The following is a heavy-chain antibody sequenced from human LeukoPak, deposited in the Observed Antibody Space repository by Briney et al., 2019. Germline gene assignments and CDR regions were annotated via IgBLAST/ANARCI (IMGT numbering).Heavy chain of an antibody. J-gene: IGHJ3*02. D-gene: IGHD3-10*01. CDR3: ARERQDTIVHSGAFDI. CDR2: IASDGSHT. V-gene: IGHV3-30-3*01. CDR1: AFTFSNYF. Sequence: GRSLRLSCAASAFTFSNYFMHWVRQAPGKGLEWVAVIASDGSHTFYVESVKGRFIISRDNSKKTLYLQMNSLRAEDTAVYFCARERQDTIVHSGAFDIWGQGTMVTVSS.